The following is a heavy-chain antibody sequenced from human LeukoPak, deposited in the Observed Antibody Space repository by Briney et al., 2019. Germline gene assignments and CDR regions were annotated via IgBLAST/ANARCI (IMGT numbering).Heavy chain of an antibody. J-gene: IGHJ4*02. CDR3: ATATHGGYSGHDI. CDR1: GYRFSGYG. CDR2: ISAYNGNT. D-gene: IGHD5-12*01. V-gene: IGHV1-18*01. Sequence: ASVKVSCKASGYRFSGYGITWVRQAPGQGLEWMGWISAYNGNTNYAQKLQGRVTMTTDTSTSTAYMELRSLRSDDTAVYYCATATHGGYSGHDIWGQGTLVTVSS.